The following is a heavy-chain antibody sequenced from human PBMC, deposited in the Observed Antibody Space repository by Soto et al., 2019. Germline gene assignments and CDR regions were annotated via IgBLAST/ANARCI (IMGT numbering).Heavy chain of an antibody. CDR3: ARVYYDFWSGPYDAFDT. CDR2: IWYDGSNK. D-gene: IGHD3-3*01. J-gene: IGHJ3*02. V-gene: IGHV3-33*01. CDR1: GFTFSSYG. Sequence: GGSLILSCAASGFTFSSYGMHWVRQAPGKGLEWVAVIWYDGSNKYYADSVKGRFTISRDNSKNTLYLQVNSLRAEDTAVYYCARVYYDFWSGPYDAFDTWGQGTMVTVSS.